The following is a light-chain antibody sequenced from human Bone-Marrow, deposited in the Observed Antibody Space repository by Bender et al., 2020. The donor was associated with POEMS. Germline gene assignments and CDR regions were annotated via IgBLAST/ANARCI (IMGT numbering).Light chain of an antibody. J-gene: IGLJ3*02. CDR2: DTY. Sequence: QAVVTQESSVTVSPGGTVTLTCGSSTGAVTSSHFPYWFQQKPGQAPTALIYDTYNKHPWTPARFSGSLLGGKGVLTLSGAQPEDEAVYYCLLSFIPIVMFGGGTKLTVL. CDR3: LLSFIPIVM. CDR1: TGAVTSSHF. V-gene: IGLV7-46*01.